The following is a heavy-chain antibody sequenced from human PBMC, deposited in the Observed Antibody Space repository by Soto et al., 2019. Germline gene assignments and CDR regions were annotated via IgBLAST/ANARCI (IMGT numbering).Heavy chain of an antibody. D-gene: IGHD2-15*01. CDR1: GGSISSGGYS. CDR3: ARVRDCSGGSCYSNSDWFDP. V-gene: IGHV4-30-2*01. Sequence: TLSLTCAVSGGSISSGGYSWSWIRQPPGKGLEGIGYIYHSGSTYYNPSLKSRVTISVDRSKKQFSLKLTSVTAADTAVYYCARVRDCSGGSCYSNSDWFDPWGQGTLVTVSP. CDR2: IYHSGST. J-gene: IGHJ5*02.